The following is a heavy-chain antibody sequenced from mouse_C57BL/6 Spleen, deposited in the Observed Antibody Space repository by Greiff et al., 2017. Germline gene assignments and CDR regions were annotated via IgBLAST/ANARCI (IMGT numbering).Heavy chain of an antibody. CDR3: THGYYNY. Sequence: EVKLVESGAELVRPGASVKLSCTASGFNIKDDYMHWVKQRPEQGLEWIGWIDPENGDTEYASKFQGKATITADTSSNTAYLQLSSLTSEDTAVYYCTHGYYNYWGQGTTLTVSS. D-gene: IGHD2-3*01. V-gene: IGHV14-4*01. J-gene: IGHJ2*01. CDR1: GFNIKDDY. CDR2: IDPENGDT.